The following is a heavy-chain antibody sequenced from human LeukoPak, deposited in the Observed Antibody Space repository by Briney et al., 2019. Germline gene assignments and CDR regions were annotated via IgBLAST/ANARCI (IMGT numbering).Heavy chain of an antibody. Sequence: SETLSLTCTVSGGSISSYYWSWIRQPPGKGLEWIGYIYYSGSTNYNPSLKSRVTISVDTSKNQFSLKLNSVTAADTAVYYCARRLASYYYGMDVWGQGTTVTVSS. J-gene: IGHJ6*02. CDR3: ARRLASYYYGMDV. CDR2: IYYSGST. CDR1: GGSISSYY. V-gene: IGHV4-59*08.